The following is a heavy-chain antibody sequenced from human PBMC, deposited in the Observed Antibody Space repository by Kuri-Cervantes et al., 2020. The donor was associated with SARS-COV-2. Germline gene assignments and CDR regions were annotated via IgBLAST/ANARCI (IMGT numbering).Heavy chain of an antibody. CDR2: IYPTYSDT. V-gene: IGHV5-51*01. D-gene: IGHD1-26*01. CDR1: GLRFTTYW. CDR3: ARTRGSYYTDAFDL. J-gene: IGHJ3*01. Sequence: VSRQGCGLRFTTYWIGRVRQMPGKGLEWMAIIYPTYSDTRYRPSFQGQVTISADKSIRTAYLQWSSLKASDSAMYYCARTRGSYYTDAFDLWGQGTMVTVSS.